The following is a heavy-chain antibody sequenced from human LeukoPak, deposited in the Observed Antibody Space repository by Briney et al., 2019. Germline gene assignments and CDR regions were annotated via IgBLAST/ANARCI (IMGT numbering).Heavy chain of an antibody. CDR3: ARVRVYYYDSSGYSDY. J-gene: IGHJ4*02. Sequence: GGSLRLSCAASGFRFSRYWMSWVRQAPGKGLEWVANIKEDGSEKYYVDSVKGRFSISRDNAKNSLYLQMKSLRAEDTAVYYCARVRVYYYDSSGYSDYWGQGTLATVSS. CDR2: IKEDGSEK. D-gene: IGHD3-22*01. CDR1: GFRFSRYW. V-gene: IGHV3-7*01.